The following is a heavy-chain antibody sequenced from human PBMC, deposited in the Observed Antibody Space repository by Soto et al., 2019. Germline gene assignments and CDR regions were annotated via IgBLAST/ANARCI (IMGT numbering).Heavy chain of an antibody. Sequence: QVQLVESGGGVVQPGRSLRLSCAASGFTFSSYGMHWVRQAPGKGLEWVAVISYDGSNKYYADSVKGRFTISRDNSKNTLYLQMNSLRAEDSAVYYCAKGFWSGYYGFDPWGQGTLVTVSS. CDR1: GFTFSSYG. D-gene: IGHD3-3*01. V-gene: IGHV3-30*18. CDR3: AKGFWSGYYGFDP. CDR2: ISYDGSNK. J-gene: IGHJ5*02.